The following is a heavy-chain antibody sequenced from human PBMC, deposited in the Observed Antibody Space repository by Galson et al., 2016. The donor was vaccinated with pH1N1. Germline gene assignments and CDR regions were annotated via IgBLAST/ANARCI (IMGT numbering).Heavy chain of an antibody. Sequence: SVKVSCKASGYTFTAYHLHWVRQAPGQGLEWVGRISPNSGGTLYAQDFHGRVTMTRDTSINTAYMELSQLKSDDTGVYYCARVGLIAVAGHLDYWGQGTLVTVSS. J-gene: IGHJ4*02. CDR3: ARVGLIAVAGHLDY. CDR1: GYTFTAYH. V-gene: IGHV1-2*05. D-gene: IGHD6-19*01. CDR2: ISPNSGGT.